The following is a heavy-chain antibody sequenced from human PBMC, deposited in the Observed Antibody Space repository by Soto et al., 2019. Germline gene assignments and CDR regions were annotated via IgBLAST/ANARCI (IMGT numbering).Heavy chain of an antibody. V-gene: IGHV4-31*03. J-gene: IGHJ4*02. Sequence: QVQLQESGPGLLKPSQTLSLTCTVSGGSIRNGGHYWTWLRQHPGKGLEWIGRICFSGNTHYNPALKSRLTFSLGTATHQFSLKLTSVTGADTAIYYSARDNYVGMLDSRGPGTLVTVSS. D-gene: IGHD1-7*01. CDR3: ARDNYVGMLDS. CDR2: ICFSGNT. CDR1: GGSIRNGGHY.